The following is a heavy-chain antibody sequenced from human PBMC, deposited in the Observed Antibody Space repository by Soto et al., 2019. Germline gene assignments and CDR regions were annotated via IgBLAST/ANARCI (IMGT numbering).Heavy chain of an antibody. V-gene: IGHV3-30*03. CDR3: VRAKHNKYDPIDS. D-gene: IGHD1-1*01. CDR1: GFTFTNYG. Sequence: QVQLVESGGGVVQPGRSLRLSCAASGFTFTNYGMHWVRQAPGKGLEWVAVISNNGNKKSYADSVKGRFTISRDNSRDTLYLQLNSLRDVDTAVYFCVRAKHNKYDPIDSWGQGARVSVSS. CDR2: ISNNGNKK. J-gene: IGHJ4*02.